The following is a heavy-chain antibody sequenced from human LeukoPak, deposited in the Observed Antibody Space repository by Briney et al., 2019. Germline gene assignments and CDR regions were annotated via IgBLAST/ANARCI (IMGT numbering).Heavy chain of an antibody. Sequence: ASVKVSCKASGYTFTGYYMHWVRQAPGQGLEWMGRINPNSGGTNYAQKFQGRVTMTRDTSISTAYMELSRLRSDDTAVYYCARSHTVTTPIFDYWGQGTLVTVSS. CDR2: INPNSGGT. CDR1: GYTFTGYY. V-gene: IGHV1-2*06. D-gene: IGHD4-17*01. J-gene: IGHJ4*02. CDR3: ARSHTVTTPIFDY.